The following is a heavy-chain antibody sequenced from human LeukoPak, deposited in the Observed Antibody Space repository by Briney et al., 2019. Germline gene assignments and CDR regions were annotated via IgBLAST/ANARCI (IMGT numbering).Heavy chain of an antibody. CDR3: VQTTGWPGFDY. CDR2: IYSGVPT. CDR1: GVSISRFY. J-gene: IGHJ4*02. V-gene: IGHV4-4*09. D-gene: IGHD1-1*01. Sequence: SETLSPTCTTSGVSISRFYWSWVRQPPGKGLEWIGNIYSGVPTYFNPSLKSRVVISVDTSKNQFSLNLTSVTAAGTAMYYCVQTTGWPGFDYWGQGILVTVSS.